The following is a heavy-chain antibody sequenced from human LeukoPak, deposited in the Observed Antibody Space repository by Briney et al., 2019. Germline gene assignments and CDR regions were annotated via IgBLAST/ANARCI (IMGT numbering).Heavy chain of an antibody. CDR2: IIPIFGTA. J-gene: IGHJ6*02. Sequence: SVKVSCKASGYTFTSYGINWVRQAPGQGLEWMGGIIPIFGTADYAPKFQGRVTITADESTSTAYVELSNLRSEDTAVYYCARVALGRRWLPSSYYYGMDVWGQGTTVTVSS. CDR1: GYTFTSYG. V-gene: IGHV1-69*13. D-gene: IGHD5-24*01. CDR3: ARVALGRRWLPSSYYYGMDV.